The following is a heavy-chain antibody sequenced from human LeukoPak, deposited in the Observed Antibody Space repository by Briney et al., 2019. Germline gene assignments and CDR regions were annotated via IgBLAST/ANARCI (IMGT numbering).Heavy chain of an antibody. CDR3: ARDPSGSGYDFDY. CDR2: TWYDGSNK. J-gene: IGHJ4*02. CDR1: GFTLSSYG. D-gene: IGHD5-12*01. Sequence: PGRSLRLSCAASGFTLSSYGMHWVRQAPGKGLEWVAVTWYDGSNKYYADSVKGRFTISRDNSKNTLYLQMNSLRAEDTAVYYCARDPSGSGYDFDYWGQGTLVTVSS. V-gene: IGHV3-33*01.